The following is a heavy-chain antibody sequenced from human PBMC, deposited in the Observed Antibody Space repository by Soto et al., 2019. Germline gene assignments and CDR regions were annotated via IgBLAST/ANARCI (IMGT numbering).Heavy chain of an antibody. V-gene: IGHV1-18*01. CDR3: ARVDYDYVWGSYRPGWFDP. Sequence: QVQLVQSGAEVKKPGASVKVSCKASGYTFTSYGISWVRQAPGQGLEWMGWISAYNGNTNYAQKLQGRVTMTTDTSTSTAYMERRSLRSDDTAVYYCARVDYDYVWGSYRPGWFDPWGQGTLVTVSS. D-gene: IGHD3-16*02. J-gene: IGHJ5*02. CDR1: GYTFTSYG. CDR2: ISAYNGNT.